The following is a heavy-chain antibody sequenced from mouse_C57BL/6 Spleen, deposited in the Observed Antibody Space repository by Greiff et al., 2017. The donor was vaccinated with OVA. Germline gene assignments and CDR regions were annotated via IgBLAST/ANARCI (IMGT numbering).Heavy chain of an antibody. CDR3: ARGYYGSSPYWYFDV. CDR1: GYAFSSSW. Sequence: VQLQQSGPELVKPGASVKISCKASGYAFSSSWMNWVKQRPGKGLEWIGRIYPGDGDTNYNGKFKGKATLTADKSSSTAYMQLSSLTSEDSAVYFCARGYYGSSPYWYFDVWGTGTTVTVSS. D-gene: IGHD1-1*01. V-gene: IGHV1-82*01. CDR2: IYPGDGDT. J-gene: IGHJ1*03.